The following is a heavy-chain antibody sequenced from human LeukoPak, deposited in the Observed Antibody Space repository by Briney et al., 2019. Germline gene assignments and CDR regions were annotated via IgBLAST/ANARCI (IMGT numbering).Heavy chain of an antibody. Sequence: GGSLRLSCAASGFTFSSYAMSWVRQAPGKGLEWVSAISGSGGSSYYADSVKGRFTISRDNSKNTLYLQMNSLRAEDTAVYYCAKPPGSSWYRPFDYWGQGTLVTVSS. CDR2: ISGSGGSS. CDR1: GFTFSSYA. V-gene: IGHV3-23*01. D-gene: IGHD6-13*01. CDR3: AKPPGSSWYRPFDY. J-gene: IGHJ4*02.